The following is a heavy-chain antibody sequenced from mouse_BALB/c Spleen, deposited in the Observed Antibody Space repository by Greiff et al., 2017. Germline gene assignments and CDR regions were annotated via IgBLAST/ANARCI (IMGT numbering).Heavy chain of an antibody. D-gene: IGHD2-1*01. V-gene: IGHV3-8*02. CDR1: GDSITSGY. Sequence: EVHLVESGPSLVKPSQTLSLTCSVTGDSITSGYWNWIRKFPGNKLEYMGYISYSGSTYYNPSLKSRISITRDTSKNQYYLQLNSVTTEDTATYYCARTGGNSYAMDYWGQGTSVTVSS. CDR2: ISYSGST. CDR3: ARTGGNSYAMDY. J-gene: IGHJ4*01.